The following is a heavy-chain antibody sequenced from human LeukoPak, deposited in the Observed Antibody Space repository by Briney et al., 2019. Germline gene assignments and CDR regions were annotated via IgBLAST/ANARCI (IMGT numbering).Heavy chain of an antibody. CDR2: IKQDGSEK. D-gene: IGHD1/OR15-1a*01. V-gene: IGHV3-7*01. Sequence: GGSLRLSCAASGFTFSSYWMSWVRQAPGKGLEWVVNIKQDGSEKYYVDSVKGRFTISRDNSKNTLYLQMNSLRAEDTAVYYCARGTEYFDYWGQGTLVTVSS. CDR3: ARGTEYFDY. CDR1: GFTFSSYW. J-gene: IGHJ4*02.